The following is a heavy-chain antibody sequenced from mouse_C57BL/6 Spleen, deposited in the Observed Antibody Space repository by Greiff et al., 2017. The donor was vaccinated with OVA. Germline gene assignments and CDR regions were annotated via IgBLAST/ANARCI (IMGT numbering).Heavy chain of an antibody. J-gene: IGHJ3*01. Sequence: QVQLQQSGPELVKPGASVKISCKASGYAFSSSWMNWVKQRPGKGLEWIGRIYPGDGDTNYNGKFKGKATLTADKSSSTAYMQLSSLTSEDSAVYFCARKEWFAYWGQGTLVTVSA. V-gene: IGHV1-82*01. CDR2: IYPGDGDT. CDR1: GYAFSSSW. CDR3: ARKEWFAY.